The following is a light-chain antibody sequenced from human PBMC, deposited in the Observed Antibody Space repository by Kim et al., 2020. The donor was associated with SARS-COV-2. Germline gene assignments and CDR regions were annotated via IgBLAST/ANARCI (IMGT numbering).Light chain of an antibody. CDR3: SSYTSSSTPVV. V-gene: IGLV2-14*01. CDR2: DVS. J-gene: IGLJ2*01. CDR1: SSDVGGYNY. Sequence: QSALTQPASVSGSPGQTFTISCTGTSSDVGGYNYVSWYQQHPGKAPKLMIYDVSKRPSGVSNRFSGSKSGNTASLTISGLQAEDEADYYCSSYTSSSTPVVFGGGTELTVL.